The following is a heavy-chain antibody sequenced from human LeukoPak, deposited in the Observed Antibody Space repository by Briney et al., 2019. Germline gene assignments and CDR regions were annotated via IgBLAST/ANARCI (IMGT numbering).Heavy chain of an antibody. V-gene: IGHV3-23*01. J-gene: IGHJ4*02. Sequence: GGSLRLSCAASAFTFSSYAMSWVRQAPGKGLEWVSAISGSGGSTYYADSVKGRFTISRDNSKNTLYLQMNSLRAEDTAVYYCAKASVGIYYFDYWGQGTLVTVSS. CDR2: ISGSGGST. D-gene: IGHD1-26*01. CDR3: AKASVGIYYFDY. CDR1: AFTFSSYA.